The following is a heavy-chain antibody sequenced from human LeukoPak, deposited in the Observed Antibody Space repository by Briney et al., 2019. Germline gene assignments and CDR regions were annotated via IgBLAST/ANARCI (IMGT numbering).Heavy chain of an antibody. CDR1: GGSFSGYY. Sequence: PETLSLTCVVYGGSFSGYYWSWIRQPPGKGLEWIGEINHSGSTNYNPSLKSRVTISVDTSKNQFSLKLSSVTAADTAVYYCARGSVFDYWGQGTLVTVSS. CDR3: ARGSVFDY. J-gene: IGHJ4*02. CDR2: INHSGST. V-gene: IGHV4-34*01.